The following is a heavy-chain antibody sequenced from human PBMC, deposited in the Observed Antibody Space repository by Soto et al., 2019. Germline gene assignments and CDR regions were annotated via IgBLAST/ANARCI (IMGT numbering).Heavy chain of an antibody. D-gene: IGHD2-2*01. V-gene: IGHV3-48*02. Sequence: GGSLRLSCAASGFTFSSYSMNWVRQAPGKGLEWVSYISSSSSTIYYADPVKGRFTISRDNAKNSLYLQMNSLRDEDTAVYYCARESAALNLFDPWGQGTLVTVSS. CDR1: GFTFSSYS. CDR3: ARESAALNLFDP. CDR2: ISSSSSTI. J-gene: IGHJ5*02.